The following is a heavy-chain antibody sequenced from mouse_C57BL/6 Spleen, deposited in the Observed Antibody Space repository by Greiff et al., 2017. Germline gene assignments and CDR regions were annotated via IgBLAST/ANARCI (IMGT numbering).Heavy chain of an antibody. CDR2: IYPSDSET. CDR1: GYTFTSYW. V-gene: IGHV1-61*01. Sequence: VQLQQPGAELVRPGSSVKLSCKASGYTFTSYWMDWVKQRPGQGLEWIGNIYPSDSETHYNQKFKDKATLTVDKSSSTAYMQLSSLTSEDSAVYYGARGITTVVAGDYFDYWGQGTTLTVSS. D-gene: IGHD1-1*01. J-gene: IGHJ2*01. CDR3: ARGITTVVAGDYFDY.